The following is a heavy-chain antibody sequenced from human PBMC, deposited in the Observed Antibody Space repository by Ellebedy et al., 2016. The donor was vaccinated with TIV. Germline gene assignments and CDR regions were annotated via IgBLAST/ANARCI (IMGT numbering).Heavy chain of an antibody. Sequence: GGSLRLSCAASGFTFSSYWMGWVRQAPGKGLEWVANIKQDGSEKYYVDSVKGRFTISRDNAKNSLYLQMNSLRAEDTAVYYCAGRAYNWNDGSLFDYWGQGTLVTVSS. J-gene: IGHJ4*02. CDR3: AGRAYNWNDGSLFDY. V-gene: IGHV3-7*03. CDR2: IKQDGSEK. D-gene: IGHD1-1*01. CDR1: GFTFSSYW.